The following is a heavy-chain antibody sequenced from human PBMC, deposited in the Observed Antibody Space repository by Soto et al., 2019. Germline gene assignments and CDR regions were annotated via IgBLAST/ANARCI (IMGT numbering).Heavy chain of an antibody. J-gene: IGHJ6*02. Sequence: GGSLRLSCAASGFTFSSYGMHWVRQAPGKGLEWVSFISYDGSNKYYADSVKGRFTISRDNYKNTLYLQMNSLRAEDTAVYYCAKEGYCSGGSCYAFYYYYXMDVWGQGTTVXVXS. CDR2: ISYDGSNK. V-gene: IGHV3-30*18. CDR3: AKEGYCSGGSCYAFYYYYXMDV. D-gene: IGHD2-15*01. CDR1: GFTFSSYG.